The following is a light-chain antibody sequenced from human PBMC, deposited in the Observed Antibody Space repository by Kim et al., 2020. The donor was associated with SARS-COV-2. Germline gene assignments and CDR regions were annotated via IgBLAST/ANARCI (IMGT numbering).Light chain of an antibody. V-gene: IGLV3-1*01. CDR1: NLVDKY. Sequence: SPGQTASIACSEHNLVDKYSSWYQQKPGQSPVLLIYRDTERPSEVPERFSGSNSGNTATLTIRGTQAMDEADYYCQAWDSSTAVFGGGTQLTVL. J-gene: IGLJ2*01. CDR2: RDT. CDR3: QAWDSSTAV.